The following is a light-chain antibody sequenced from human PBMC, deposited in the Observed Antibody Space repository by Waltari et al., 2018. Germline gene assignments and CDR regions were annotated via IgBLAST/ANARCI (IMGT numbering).Light chain of an antibody. Sequence: EIVMTQSPATLSVSLGERVTLSCRASQSVSSSFAGDPQKPGQAPRLLIYDASTGATDIPASFSGSGSGTEFTLTISSLQSEDFALYYCVQYKNWPTFGQGTKLEIK. CDR3: VQYKNWPT. V-gene: IGKV3-15*01. J-gene: IGKJ2*01. CDR2: DAS. CDR1: QSVSSS.